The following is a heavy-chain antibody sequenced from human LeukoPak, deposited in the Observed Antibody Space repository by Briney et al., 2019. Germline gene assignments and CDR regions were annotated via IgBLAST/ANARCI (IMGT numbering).Heavy chain of an antibody. J-gene: IGHJ4*02. CDR3: AKETGGSGSSYLSYFDY. CDR2: ISHGGTIE. Sequence: GGSLRLSCAASGFTFSDHGMPWVRQAPGKGLEWVAVISHGGTIEYYADSVKGRFTISRDNSKNTLYLQMNSLRAEDTAVYYCAKETGGSGSSYLSYFDYWGQGTLVTVSS. D-gene: IGHD3-10*01. CDR1: GFTFSDHG. V-gene: IGHV3-30*18.